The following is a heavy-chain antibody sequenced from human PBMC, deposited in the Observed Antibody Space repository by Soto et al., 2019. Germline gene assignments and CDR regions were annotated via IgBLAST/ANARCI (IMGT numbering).Heavy chain of an antibody. J-gene: IGHJ5*02. Sequence: ASVKVSCKASGYTFTSYAMHWVRQAPGQRLEWMGWINAGNGNTKYSQKFQGRVTITRDTSASTAYMELSSLRSEDTAVYYCARASGNWNYAISWFDPWGQGTLVTVSS. CDR3: ARASGNWNYAISWFDP. D-gene: IGHD1-7*01. CDR2: INAGNGNT. V-gene: IGHV1-3*01. CDR1: GYTFTSYA.